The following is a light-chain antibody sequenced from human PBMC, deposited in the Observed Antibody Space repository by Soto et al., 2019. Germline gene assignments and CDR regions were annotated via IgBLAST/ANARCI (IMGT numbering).Light chain of an antibody. CDR1: SSDVGGHDF. Sequence: QSALTQPPSASGSPGQSVTISCTGTSSDVGGHDFVSWYRQYPGKAPKLIIYDVNKRPSGVPDRFSGSKSGNTASLTVSGLQAEDEADYYCSSYGGSKNLVFGGGTKVTVL. CDR2: DVN. CDR3: SSYGGSKNLV. V-gene: IGLV2-8*01. J-gene: IGLJ2*01.